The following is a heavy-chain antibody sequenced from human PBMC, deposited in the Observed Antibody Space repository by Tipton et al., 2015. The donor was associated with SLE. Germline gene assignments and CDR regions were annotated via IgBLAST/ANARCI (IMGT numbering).Heavy chain of an antibody. CDR2: IYSGGSST. CDR1: GFTFSSYA. CDR3: AKGLVEWELLSDY. D-gene: IGHD1-26*01. V-gene: IGHV3-23*03. J-gene: IGHJ4*02. Sequence: SLRLSCAASGFTFSSYAMSWVRQAPGKGLEWVSVIYSGGSSTYYADSVKGRFTISRDNSKNTLYLQMNSLRAEDTAVYYCAKGLVEWELLSDYWGQGTLVTVSS.